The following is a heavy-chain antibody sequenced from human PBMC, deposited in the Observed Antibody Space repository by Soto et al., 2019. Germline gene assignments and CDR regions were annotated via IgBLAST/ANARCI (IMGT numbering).Heavy chain of an antibody. CDR1: GFTVRSNY. CDR2: IYSDNNS. D-gene: IGHD2-21*02. J-gene: IGHJ2*01. CDR3: ARERIEEAVTVRYFDL. V-gene: IGHV3-53*01. Sequence: EVQLVESGGGLIQPGESLRLSCVASGFTVRSNYMSWVRQTPGKGLEWVSVIYSDNNSYYADSVKGRFTISRDNSKNTLYLHMHSLRAEDTAVYYCARERIEEAVTVRYFDLWGRGTLVTVSS.